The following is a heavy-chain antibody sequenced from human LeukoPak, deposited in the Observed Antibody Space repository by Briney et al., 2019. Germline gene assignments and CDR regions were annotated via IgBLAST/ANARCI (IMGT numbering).Heavy chain of an antibody. D-gene: IGHD2-8*01. CDR2: IWFDGGNK. J-gene: IGHJ6*03. Sequence: GGSLRLSCAASGFIFSSTGMHWVRQAPGKGLEWVAVIWFDGGNKYYADSVKGRFTISRDDSKNTVYLQMTSLRAEDTAVYYCAKDCEYCSNGYMDVWGKGTTVTVSS. CDR1: GFIFSSTG. V-gene: IGHV3-33*06. CDR3: AKDCEYCSNGYMDV.